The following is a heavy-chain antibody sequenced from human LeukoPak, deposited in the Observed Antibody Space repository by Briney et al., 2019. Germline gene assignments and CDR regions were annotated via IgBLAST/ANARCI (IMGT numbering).Heavy chain of an antibody. CDR1: GGSISSYY. D-gene: IGHD1-26*01. Sequence: SETLSLTCTVSGGSISSYYWSWIRQPPGKGLEWIAYIDYRGSTTYNPSLKSRVTISVDTSRNQFSLKLSSVTAADTAVYYCARKSGSYYFRWFDPWGQGTLVTVSS. V-gene: IGHV4-59*01. CDR3: ARKSGSYYFRWFDP. J-gene: IGHJ5*02. CDR2: IDYRGST.